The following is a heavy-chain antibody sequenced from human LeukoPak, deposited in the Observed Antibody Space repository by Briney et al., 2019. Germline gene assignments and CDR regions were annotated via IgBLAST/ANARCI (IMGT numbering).Heavy chain of an antibody. J-gene: IGHJ4*02. Sequence: GGSLRLSCAASGFTVSSYAMTWVRQAPGKGLEWVSSISASGVSTYHAASVKGRFTLSRDNSKNTLYLQMNSLRGEDTAVYYCAKRIEVSGSYSLDYWGQGTLVTVSS. V-gene: IGHV3-23*01. CDR2: ISASGVST. CDR3: AKRIEVSGSYSLDY. CDR1: GFTVSSYA. D-gene: IGHD3-10*01.